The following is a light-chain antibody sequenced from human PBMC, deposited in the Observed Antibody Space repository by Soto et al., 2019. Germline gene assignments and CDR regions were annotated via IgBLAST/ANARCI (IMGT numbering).Light chain of an antibody. Sequence: EVVLTQSPGTLSLSPGERATLSCRASQSLDSTSLAWYQQKPGQSPRLVIYGASSRASGIPERFSGSGSGTDFALTISRLEPEDFAVYYWQQYGRSPFTFGQGTKLQMK. V-gene: IGKV3-20*01. CDR2: GAS. J-gene: IGKJ2*01. CDR1: QSLDSTS. CDR3: QQYGRSPFT.